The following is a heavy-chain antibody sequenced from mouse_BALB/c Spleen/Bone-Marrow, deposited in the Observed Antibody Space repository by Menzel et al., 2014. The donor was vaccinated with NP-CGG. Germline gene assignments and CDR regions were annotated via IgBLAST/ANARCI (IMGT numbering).Heavy chain of an antibody. J-gene: IGHJ4*01. CDR1: GYAFXNYW. Sequence: VQLQQSGAELVRPGSSVKISCKASGYAFXNYWMNWVRQRPGQGLEWIGQIYPGDTDIHYNGKFKGKATLTADKSSSTAYMQLSSLTSEDSAVYFCASRGDYSYAMDYWGQGTSVTVSS. CDR3: ASRGDYSYAMDY. CDR2: IYPGDTDI. V-gene: IGHV1-80*01. D-gene: IGHD1-1*01.